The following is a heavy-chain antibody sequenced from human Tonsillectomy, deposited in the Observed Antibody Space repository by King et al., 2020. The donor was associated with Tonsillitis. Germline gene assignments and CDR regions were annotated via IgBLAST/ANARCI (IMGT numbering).Heavy chain of an antibody. CDR2: ICSDGGSA. CDR3: AKDVVLEWLLLFDQ. D-gene: IGHD3-3*01. Sequence: VQLVESGGGFVQPGGSLRLSCAASGLTFRNYGMNWVRQAPGKGLEWGSVICSDGGSAIYAESVKGRFTNSRDNSKNTLYLQMNSLRAEDTAIYYCAKDVVLEWLLLFDQWGQGTLVTVSS. V-gene: IGHV3-23*04. J-gene: IGHJ4*02. CDR1: GLTFRNYG.